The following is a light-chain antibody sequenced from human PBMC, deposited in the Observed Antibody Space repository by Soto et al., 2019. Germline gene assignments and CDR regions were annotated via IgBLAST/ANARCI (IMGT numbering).Light chain of an antibody. V-gene: IGKV1-6*01. CDR1: QGIRND. J-gene: IGKJ1*01. CDR2: AAS. CDR3: AQDYIFPRT. Sequence: IPMTQSPSSLSASVGDRVTIACRASQGIRNDLGWYQQKPGTAPKLLIYAASNLQNGVPSRFSGSGSGTDFTLIISRLQPEDFATYYCAQDYIFPRTFGQGTKVEIK.